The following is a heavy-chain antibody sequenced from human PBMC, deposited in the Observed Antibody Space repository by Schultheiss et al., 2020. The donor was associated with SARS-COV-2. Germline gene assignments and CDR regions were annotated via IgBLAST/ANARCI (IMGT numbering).Heavy chain of an antibody. V-gene: IGHV3-23*01. Sequence: GGSLRLSCAASGFTFSSYAMSWVRQAPGKGLEWVSAISGSGGSTYYADSVKGRFTISRDNSKNTLYLQMNSLRAEDTAVYYCASFPGDCSSTSCPSYMDVWGKGTTVTVSS. CDR2: ISGSGGST. CDR1: GFTFSSYA. J-gene: IGHJ6*03. D-gene: IGHD2-2*01. CDR3: ASFPGDCSSTSCPSYMDV.